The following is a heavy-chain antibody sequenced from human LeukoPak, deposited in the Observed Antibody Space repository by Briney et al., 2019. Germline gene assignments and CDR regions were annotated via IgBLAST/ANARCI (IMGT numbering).Heavy chain of an antibody. CDR1: GGSISSYY. CDR2: IYYSGST. D-gene: IGHD2-2*01. V-gene: IGHV4-59*01. CDR3: ARWAGERDCSSTSCPRNWFDP. J-gene: IGHJ5*02. Sequence: SETQSLTCTVSGGSISSYYWSWIRQPPGKGLEWIGYIYYSGSTNYNPSLKSRVTISVDTSKNQFSLKLSSVTAADTAVYYCARWAGERDCSSTSCPRNWFDPWGQGTLVTVSS.